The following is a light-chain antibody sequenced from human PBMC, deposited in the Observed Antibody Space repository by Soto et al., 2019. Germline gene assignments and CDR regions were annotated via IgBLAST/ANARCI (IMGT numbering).Light chain of an antibody. J-gene: IGKJ1*01. CDR3: QQYNKWPQT. CDR1: LGISIN. V-gene: IGKV3-15*01. Sequence: EIVLTQSPAILSVSPGERATLSCRASLGISINLAWYQQRPGQAPRLLIYGASTRATGVPARFSGSGSGTDFTLTISSLQSEDLAVYHCQQYNKWPQTFGQGTKVDI. CDR2: GAS.